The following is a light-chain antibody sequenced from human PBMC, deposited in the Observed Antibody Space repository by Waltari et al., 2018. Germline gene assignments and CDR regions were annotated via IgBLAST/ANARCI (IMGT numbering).Light chain of an antibody. V-gene: IGLV1-44*01. J-gene: IGLJ1*01. CDR2: SHK. Sequence: QSVLTQPPSASGTPGQRVTISCSGGSSNIGSNTVNWYQQLPGTAPNLLIFSHKQRPSGVPDRFSGSQSGTSASLSISGLQSEDEADYYCAVWDDSLNGCVFGTGTKVTVL. CDR3: AVWDDSLNGCV. CDR1: SSNIGSNT.